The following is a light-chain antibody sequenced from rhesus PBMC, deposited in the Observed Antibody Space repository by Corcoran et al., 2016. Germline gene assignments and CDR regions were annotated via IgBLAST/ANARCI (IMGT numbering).Light chain of an antibody. CDR1: QSVSSN. CDR3: QETSNFWT. J-gene: IGKJ1*01. CDR2: GAS. V-gene: IGKV3-31*02. Sequence: EIVMTQSPATLSLSPGETATISCRTSQSVSSNLAWYQQKPGQTPRPPIHGASSRDTGIPDKFSGRGSGTDFTPTISSLEPEDVAVYYCQETSNFWTFGQGTKVEIK.